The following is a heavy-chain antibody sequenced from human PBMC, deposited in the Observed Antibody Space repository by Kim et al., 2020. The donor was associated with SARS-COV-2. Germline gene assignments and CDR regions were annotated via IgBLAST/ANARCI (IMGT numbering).Heavy chain of an antibody. CDR2: ISGSSRYI. V-gene: IGHV3-21*01. CDR1: GFTFTTYG. J-gene: IGHJ4*02. CDR3: ARDVEISIIDS. D-gene: IGHD1-20*01. Sequence: GGSLRLSCAASGFTFTTYGMNWVRQAPGKGLEWVSSISGSSRYIYYADSVKGRFSISRDNAKNSLYLQMNSLRAEDTAVYYCARDVEISIIDSWGQGTLV.